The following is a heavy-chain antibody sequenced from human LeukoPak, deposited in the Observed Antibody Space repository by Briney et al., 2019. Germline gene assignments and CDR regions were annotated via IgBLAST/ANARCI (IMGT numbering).Heavy chain of an antibody. CDR2: IKPDGSEK. J-gene: IGHJ5*02. CDR1: GFTFSNYW. V-gene: IGHV3-7*01. D-gene: IGHD6-19*01. Sequence: PGGSLRLSCAASGFTFSNYWMSWVRQAPGKGLEWVAHIKPDGSEKNYVDSVKGRFSLFRDDAKNSGYLQMNSLRVEDTAVYYCARDSGSGGPWGQGTPVTVSS. CDR3: ARDSGSGGP.